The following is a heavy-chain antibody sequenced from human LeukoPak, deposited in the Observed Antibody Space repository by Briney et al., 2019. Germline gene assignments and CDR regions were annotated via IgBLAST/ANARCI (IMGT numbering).Heavy chain of an antibody. CDR3: ARHELGVVGLLVDNWFDP. CDR1: GGSISSSSYY. V-gene: IGHV4-39*01. CDR2: IYYSGST. J-gene: IGHJ5*02. D-gene: IGHD2-8*02. Sequence: TPSETLSLTCTVSGGSISSSSYYWGWIRQPPGKGLEWIGSIYYSGSTYYNPSLKSRVTISVDTSKNQFSLKLSSVTAADTAVYDCARHELGVVGLLVDNWFDPWGQGTLVTVSS.